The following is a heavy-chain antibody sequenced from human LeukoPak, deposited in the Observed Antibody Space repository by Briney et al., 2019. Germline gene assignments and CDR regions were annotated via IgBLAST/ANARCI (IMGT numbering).Heavy chain of an antibody. CDR1: GGSFNGYY. CDR2: INQSGST. D-gene: IGHD3-3*01. J-gene: IGHJ4*02. V-gene: IGHV4-34*01. CDR3: ARRGWLTLFGVVMNYYFDY. Sequence: PSETLSLTCAVYGGSFNGYYWSWIRQPPGKGLEWIGEINQSGSTNYNPSLKSRVTISVDTSKNQFSLKLSSVTAADTAVYYCARRGWLTLFGVVMNYYFDYWGQGTLVTVSS.